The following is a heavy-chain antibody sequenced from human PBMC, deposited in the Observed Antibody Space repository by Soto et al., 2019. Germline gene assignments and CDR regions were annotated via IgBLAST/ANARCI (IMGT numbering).Heavy chain of an antibody. CDR1: GLTFSSYS. CDR2: ISSSSSYI. D-gene: IGHD5-18*01. CDR3: APHPPWIQPN. V-gene: IGHV3-21*01. Sequence: GGSLRLSCASSGLTFSSYSMNLVRQAPGKGLEWVSSISSSSSYIYYADSVKGRFTISRDNAKNSLYLQMNSLRAEDTAVYYCAPHPPWIQPNWGQGTLVTVSS. J-gene: IGHJ4*02.